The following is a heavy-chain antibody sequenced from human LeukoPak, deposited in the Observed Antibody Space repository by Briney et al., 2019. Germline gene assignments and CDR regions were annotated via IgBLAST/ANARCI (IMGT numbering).Heavy chain of an antibody. V-gene: IGHV4-59*01. Sequence: SETLSLTCTVSSGSISSYYWSCIRQPPGKGLEWIGYFYNSGSTNYNPSLKSRVTISVDTSKNQFSLKLSSVTAAGTAVSYCASCIGYSIYFFVYWGEGTLVTVSS. D-gene: IGHD6-13*01. CDR2: FYNSGST. CDR3: ASCIGYSIYFFVY. CDR1: SGSISSYY. J-gene: IGHJ4*02.